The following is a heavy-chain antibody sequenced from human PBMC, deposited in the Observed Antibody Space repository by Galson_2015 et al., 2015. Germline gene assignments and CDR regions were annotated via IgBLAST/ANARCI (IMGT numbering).Heavy chain of an antibody. CDR3: ARASVGGTYNY. D-gene: IGHD1-1*01. V-gene: IGHV6-1*01. CDR2: TYYRSKWYN. J-gene: IGHJ4*02. CDR1: GDSVSSTSAA. Sequence: CAISGDSVSSTSAAWSWIGQSPSRGLEWLGRTYYRSKWYNDYAVSVKSRITINPDTSKNQFSLQLNSVTPEDTAVYFCARASVGGTYNYWGQGTLVTVSS.